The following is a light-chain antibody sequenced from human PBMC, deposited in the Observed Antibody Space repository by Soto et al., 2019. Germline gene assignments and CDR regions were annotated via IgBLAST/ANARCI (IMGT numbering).Light chain of an antibody. CDR1: TSDIGAYNF. Sequence: QSALTQPASVSGSPGQSITISCTGTTSDIGAYNFVSWYQQHPGKAPKLMIYDVSNRPSGVSNRFSGSKSGNTASLTISGLQAEDEADYYCSSYTRSNPLMVFGGGTKLTVL. J-gene: IGLJ2*01. V-gene: IGLV2-14*03. CDR2: DVS. CDR3: SSYTRSNPLMV.